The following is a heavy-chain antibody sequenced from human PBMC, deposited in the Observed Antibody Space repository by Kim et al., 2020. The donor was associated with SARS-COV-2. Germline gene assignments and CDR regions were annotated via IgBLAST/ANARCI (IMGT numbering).Heavy chain of an antibody. CDR2: IYYSGST. V-gene: IGHV4-59*08. Sequence: SETLSLTCTVSGGSISSYYWSWIRQPPGKGLEWIGYIYYSGSTNYNPSLKSRVTISVDTSKNQFSLKLSSVTAADTAVYYGVAGTSEGDYWGQGTLVTVSS. J-gene: IGHJ4*02. CDR1: GGSISSYY. CDR3: VAGTSEGDY. D-gene: IGHD6-19*01.